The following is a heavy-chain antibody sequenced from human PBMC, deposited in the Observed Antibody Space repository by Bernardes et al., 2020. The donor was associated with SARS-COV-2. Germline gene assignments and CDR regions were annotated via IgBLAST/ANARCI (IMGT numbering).Heavy chain of an antibody. CDR2: ISGASGT. Sequence: GGSLRLSCAAAGFTFSTSVMRWVRQAPGKGLEWVSTISGASGTYYADSVKGRVTMTRDTSISTAYMELSSLRSDDTAVYYCVRGDYYSFHSWGQGTLVTVSS. CDR3: VRGDYYSFHS. D-gene: IGHD4-17*01. V-gene: IGHV3-23*01. CDR1: GFTFSTSV. J-gene: IGHJ4*02.